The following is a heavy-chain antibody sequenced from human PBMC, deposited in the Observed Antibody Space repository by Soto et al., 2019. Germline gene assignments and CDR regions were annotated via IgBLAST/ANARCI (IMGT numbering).Heavy chain of an antibody. D-gene: IGHD7-27*01. Sequence: RMRAIESLAPTGAYNVVSLRSTRMCLSYILQPPGKALEWLAHIFSNDEKSYSTSLKSRLTISKDTSKSQVVLTMTNMDPVDTATYYCARIPLGIRRWFDPWGQGTLVTVSS. V-gene: IGHV2-26*01. CDR2: IFSNDEK. CDR3: ARIPLGIRRWFDP. J-gene: IGHJ5*02. CDR1: VVSLRSTRMC.